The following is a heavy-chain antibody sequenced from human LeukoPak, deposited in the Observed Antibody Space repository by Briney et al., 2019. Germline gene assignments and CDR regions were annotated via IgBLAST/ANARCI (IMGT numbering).Heavy chain of an antibody. CDR1: GFMFSNAW. CDR3: TTDLGGPDY. Sequence: PGGSLRLSCAASGFMFSNAWMSWVRQAPGKGLEWVGRIRTKTEGGTTEYGAPAKGRFTISREDSKNTLDLQMNSLKTEDTAVYYCTTDLGGPDYWGQGTLVTVSS. CDR2: IRTKTEGGTT. D-gene: IGHD6-25*01. J-gene: IGHJ4*02. V-gene: IGHV3-15*01.